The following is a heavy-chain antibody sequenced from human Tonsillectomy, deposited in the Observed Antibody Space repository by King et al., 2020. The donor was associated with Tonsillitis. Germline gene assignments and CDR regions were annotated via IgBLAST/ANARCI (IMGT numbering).Heavy chain of an antibody. V-gene: IGHV1-8*02. D-gene: IGHD2-21*02. J-gene: IGHJ3*01. CDR2: MNPNSGNT. Sequence: VQLVESGAEVKKPGASVKVSCKASGYTFTNYDINWVRQATGQGLEWMGWMNPNSGNTGYAEKFQGRVTMTRSASINTAYMELSSLRSEDTAVYYCARGRSIGVVTADDAFDLWGQETMVTVSS. CDR1: GYTFTNYD. CDR3: ARGRSIGVVTADDAFDL.